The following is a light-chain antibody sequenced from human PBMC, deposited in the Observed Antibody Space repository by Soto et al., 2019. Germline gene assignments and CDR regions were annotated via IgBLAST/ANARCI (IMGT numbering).Light chain of an antibody. Sequence: SYELTQPPSVSVAPGETASVTCGGNNIRSKSVHWYQQKPGQAPVLVIYYDRERPSGIPERFSGSNSGNTATLTISRVEAGDEADYYCQVWDTSSEHVVFGGGTKVTVL. CDR3: QVWDTSSEHVV. CDR1: NIRSKS. J-gene: IGLJ2*01. CDR2: YDR. V-gene: IGLV3-21*04.